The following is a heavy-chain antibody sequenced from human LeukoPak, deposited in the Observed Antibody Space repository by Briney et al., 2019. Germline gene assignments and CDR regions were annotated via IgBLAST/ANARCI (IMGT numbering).Heavy chain of an antibody. Sequence: GGSLRLSCAASGFTFSSYSMNWVRQAPGKGLEWVSYISSSSSTIYYADSVKGRFTISRDNAKNSLYLQMNSLGDEDTAVYYCARAGDYYDRRYFDYWGQGTLVTVSS. CDR1: GFTFSSYS. CDR2: ISSSSSTI. CDR3: ARAGDYYDRRYFDY. V-gene: IGHV3-48*02. J-gene: IGHJ4*02. D-gene: IGHD3-22*01.